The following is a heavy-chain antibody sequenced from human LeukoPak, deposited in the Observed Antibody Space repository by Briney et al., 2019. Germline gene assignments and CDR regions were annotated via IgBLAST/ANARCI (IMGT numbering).Heavy chain of an antibody. CDR2: ISSSGSTI. V-gene: IGHV3-48*03. D-gene: IGHD5-18*01. CDR3: TRGRPIYSYGTDYYYYYYMDV. CDR1: GFTFSSYE. Sequence: PGGSLRLSCAASGFTFSSYEMNWVRQAPGKGLEWVSYISSSGSTIYYADSVKGRFTISRDNAKNSLYLQMNSLKTEDTAVYYCTRGRPIYSYGTDYYYYYYMDVWGKGTTVTVSS. J-gene: IGHJ6*03.